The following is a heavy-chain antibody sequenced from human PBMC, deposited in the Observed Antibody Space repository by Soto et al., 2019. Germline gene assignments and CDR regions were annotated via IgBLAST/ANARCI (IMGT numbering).Heavy chain of an antibody. J-gene: IGHJ6*03. Sequence: PSETLSLTCAVYGGSFSGYYWSWIRQPPGKGLEWIGEINHSGSTNYNPSLKSRVTISVDTSKNQFSLKLSSVTAADTAVYYCASRLGPYYYYYMDVWGKGTTVTVSS. V-gene: IGHV4-34*01. D-gene: IGHD3-16*01. CDR3: ASRLGPYYYYYMDV. CDR2: INHSGST. CDR1: GGSFSGYY.